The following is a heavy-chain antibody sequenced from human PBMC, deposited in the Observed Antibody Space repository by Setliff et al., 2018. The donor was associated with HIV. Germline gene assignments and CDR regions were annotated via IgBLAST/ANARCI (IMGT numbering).Heavy chain of an antibody. CDR1: GYTFTSYA. D-gene: IGHD3-3*02. J-gene: IGHJ6*02. Sequence: GASVKVSCKASGYTFTSYAIHWVRQAPGQRLEWMGWITVGDGNTKYSQKFQGRVTMTRDTSASTVYMELTRLRDDDTAVYFCARAGTTILNFFYGMDVWGRGTTVTVSS. CDR2: ITVGDGNT. V-gene: IGHV1-3*01. CDR3: ARAGTTILNFFYGMDV.